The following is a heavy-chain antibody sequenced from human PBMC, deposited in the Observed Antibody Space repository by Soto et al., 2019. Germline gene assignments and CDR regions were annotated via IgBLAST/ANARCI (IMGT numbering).Heavy chain of an antibody. CDR2: INDDGSTT. Sequence: PGGSLRLSCAASGFTFRTSWMYWVRQAPGKGLVWVSRINDDGSTTTYADSVKGRFTISRDNSKNTLYLQMNSPRAEDTAVYHCARDLVGGNSGGGFDIWGQGTMVTVSS. D-gene: IGHD2-21*02. V-gene: IGHV3-74*03. CDR1: GFTFRTSW. CDR3: ARDLVGGNSGGGFDI. J-gene: IGHJ3*02.